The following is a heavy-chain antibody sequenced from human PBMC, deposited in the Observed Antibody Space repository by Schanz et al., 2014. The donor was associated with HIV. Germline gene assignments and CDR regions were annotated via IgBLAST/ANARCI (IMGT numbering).Heavy chain of an antibody. J-gene: IGHJ4*02. V-gene: IGHV3-33*05. CDR1: GFNFSNYG. D-gene: IGHD2-15*01. CDR2: ISYDGSNK. CDR3: ARGGIWEWDQPDFDY. Sequence: QVQLVESGGGVVQPGRSLRLSCVASGFNFSNYGMHWVRQAPGKGLEWVAVISYDGSNKYYADSVKGRFTISRDNAKNSLYLQMKSLRAEDTAVYYCARGGIWEWDQPDFDYWGQGTLVTVSS.